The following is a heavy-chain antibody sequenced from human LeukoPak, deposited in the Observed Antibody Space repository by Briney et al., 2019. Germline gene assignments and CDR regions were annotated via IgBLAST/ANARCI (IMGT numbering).Heavy chain of an antibody. Sequence: PGGSLRLSCAASGFTFDDYTMHWVRQAPGKGLEWVSLISWDGGSTYYADSVKGRFTISRDNSKNSLYLQMNSLRTEDTALYYCAKGGRYTSSWYPFDYWGQGTLVTVSS. D-gene: IGHD6-13*01. CDR3: AKGGRYTSSWYPFDY. V-gene: IGHV3-43*01. CDR1: GFTFDDYT. CDR2: ISWDGGST. J-gene: IGHJ4*02.